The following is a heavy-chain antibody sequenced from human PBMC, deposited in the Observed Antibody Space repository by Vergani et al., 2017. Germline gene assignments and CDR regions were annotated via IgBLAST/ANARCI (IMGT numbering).Heavy chain of an antibody. Sequence: QVQLQESGPGLVKPSQTLSLTCTVSGGSISSGGYYWSWIRQHPGKGLEWIGYIYYSGSTYYNPSLKSRVTISVDTSKNQFSLKLSSVNAADTAVYYCARGVCSGGSCYDAYYYYGMDVWGQGTTVTVSS. J-gene: IGHJ6*02. CDR3: ARGVCSGGSCYDAYYYYGMDV. CDR1: GGSISSGGYY. V-gene: IGHV4-31*03. CDR2: IYYSGST. D-gene: IGHD2-15*01.